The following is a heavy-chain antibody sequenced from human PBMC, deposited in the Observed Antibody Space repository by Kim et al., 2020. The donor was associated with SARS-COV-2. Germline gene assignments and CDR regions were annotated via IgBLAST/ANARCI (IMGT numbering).Heavy chain of an antibody. CDR3: ARSPITMIVVVDAFDI. CDR2: IYYSGST. Sequence: SETLSLTCTVSGGSISSGGYYWSWIRQQPGKGLEWIGYIYYSGSTYYNPSLKSRVTISVDTSKNQFSLKLSSVTAADTAVYYCARSPITMIVVVDAFDIWGPGTMVTVSS. D-gene: IGHD3-22*01. V-gene: IGHV4-31*03. CDR1: GGSISSGGYY. J-gene: IGHJ3*02.